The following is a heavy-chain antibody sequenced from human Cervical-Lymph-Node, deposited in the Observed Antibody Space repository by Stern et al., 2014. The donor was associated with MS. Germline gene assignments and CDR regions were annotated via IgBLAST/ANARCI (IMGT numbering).Heavy chain of an antibody. J-gene: IGHJ5*02. CDR3: ATSINYYDGSIHYFDP. D-gene: IGHD3-22*01. CDR1: GGSISRRSYY. V-gene: IGHV4-39*01. CDR2: IFYGGRT. Sequence: QVQLQQSGPGLVKPSETLSLTCTVSGGSISRRSYYWGWIRRPPGKGLEWIGRIFYGGRTSYNPSLKSRVTISVGTAKNQFSTKLNSVTAADTAVYYCATSINYYDGSIHYFDPWGQGTLVTVSS.